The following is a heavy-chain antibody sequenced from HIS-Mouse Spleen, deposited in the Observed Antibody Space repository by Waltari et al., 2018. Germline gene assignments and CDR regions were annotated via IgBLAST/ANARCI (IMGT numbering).Heavy chain of an antibody. CDR2: ISYDGSNK. J-gene: IGHJ4*02. D-gene: IGHD5-12*01. CDR3: ARRYSVYDLGY. CDR1: GFTFSSYA. V-gene: IGHV3-30*04. Sequence: QVQLVESGGGVVQPGRSLRLSCAASGFTFSSYAMHWVRQAPGKGLGWVAIISYDGSNKYYADSVKGRFTISRDNSKNTLYLQMNSLRAEDTAVYYCARRYSVYDLGYWGQGTLVTVSS.